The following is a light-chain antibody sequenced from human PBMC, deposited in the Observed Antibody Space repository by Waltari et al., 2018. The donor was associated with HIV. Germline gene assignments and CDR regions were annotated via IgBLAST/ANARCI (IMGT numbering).Light chain of an antibody. CDR1: NIKRKS. CDR2: YEP. J-gene: IGLJ3*02. CDR3: QVWEGSSHPPAV. Sequence: SYDLTQPPAVSVAPGMTATIPCGGDNIKRKSVHWYQHRPGQAPILVMSYEPDRPSGIPERFSGSNSGNSATLTISSGEAGDGADYYCQVWEGSSHPPAVFGGGDQADRR. V-gene: IGLV3-21*01.